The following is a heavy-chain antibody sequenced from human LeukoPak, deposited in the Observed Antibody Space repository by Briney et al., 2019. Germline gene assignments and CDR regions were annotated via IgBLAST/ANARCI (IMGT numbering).Heavy chain of an antibody. D-gene: IGHD3-16*02. Sequence: TSETLSLTCTVSGGSISSNSYYWGWIRQPPGKGLEWIGSIYYSGSTYYNPSLKSRVTISVDTSKSQFSLRLSSVTAADTAVYYCARAPIGAFDIWGHGTMVTVSS. CDR2: IYYSGST. CDR1: GGSISSNSYY. J-gene: IGHJ3*02. V-gene: IGHV4-39*01. CDR3: ARAPIGAFDI.